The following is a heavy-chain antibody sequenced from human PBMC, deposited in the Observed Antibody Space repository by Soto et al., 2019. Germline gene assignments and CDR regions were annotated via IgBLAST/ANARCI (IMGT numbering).Heavy chain of an antibody. Sequence: SETLSLTCTVSGGSISSYYWSWIRQPPGKGPEWIGYIYYSGSTNYSPSLRSRVTISVDTSKNQFSLKLSSVTAADTAVYYCARHLLLYYYDSSGYYLRDAFDIWGQGTMVTVSS. CDR1: GGSISSYY. CDR2: IYYSGST. CDR3: ARHLLLYYYDSSGYYLRDAFDI. D-gene: IGHD3-22*01. V-gene: IGHV4-59*08. J-gene: IGHJ3*02.